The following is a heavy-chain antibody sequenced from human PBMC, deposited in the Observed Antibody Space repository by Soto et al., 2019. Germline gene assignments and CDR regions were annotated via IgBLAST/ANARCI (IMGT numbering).Heavy chain of an antibody. D-gene: IGHD1-20*01. CDR3: SNDWGRKWNDEDFHH. J-gene: IGHJ1*01. Sequence: PGGSLRLSCAASGFSFNNFGMTWVRQAPGKGLEWVSDIGGSGGSVYYADSVKGRFTISRDNSKNTLYLQMNRLRAEDTAVYYYSNDWGRKWNDEDFHHWGQGTLVTVSS. V-gene: IGHV3-23*01. CDR2: IGGSGGSV. CDR1: GFSFNNFG.